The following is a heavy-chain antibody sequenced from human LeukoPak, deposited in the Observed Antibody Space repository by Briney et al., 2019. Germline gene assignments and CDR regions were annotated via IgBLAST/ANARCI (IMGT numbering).Heavy chain of an antibody. J-gene: IGHJ4*02. V-gene: IGHV3-23*01. D-gene: IGHD3/OR15-3a*01. CDR1: GITFSNYG. Sequence: GGSLRLSCAVSGITFSNYGMSWVRQAPGKGLEWVAGISDSGGSTKYADSVKGRFTIARDNRKNTLYLQMNSLRAEDTAVYFCAKRGVVIRVILVGFHKEAYYFESWGQGALVTVSS. CDR2: ISDSGGST. CDR3: AKRGVVIRVILVGFHKEAYYFES.